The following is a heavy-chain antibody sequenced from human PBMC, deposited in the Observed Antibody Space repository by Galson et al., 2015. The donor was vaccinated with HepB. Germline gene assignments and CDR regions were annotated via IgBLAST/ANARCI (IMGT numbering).Heavy chain of an antibody. J-gene: IGHJ5*02. CDR1: GFTFSSYA. CDR2: ISGSGDST. V-gene: IGHV3-23*01. D-gene: IGHD6-13*01. Sequence: SLRLSCAASGFTFSSYAMSWVRQAPGKGLEWVSAISGSGDSTYYADSVKGRFTISRDNSKNTLYLQMNSLRAEDTAVYYCAKTYSSSPDHPWGQGTLVTVSS. CDR3: AKTYSSSPDHP.